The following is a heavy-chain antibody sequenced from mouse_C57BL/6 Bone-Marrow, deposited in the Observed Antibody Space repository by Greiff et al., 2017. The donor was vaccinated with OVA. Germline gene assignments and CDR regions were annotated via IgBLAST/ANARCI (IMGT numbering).Heavy chain of an antibody. D-gene: IGHD1-1*01. CDR2: IDPSDSYT. CDR1: GYTFTSYW. J-gene: IGHJ1*03. V-gene: IGHV1-59*01. Sequence: QVQLQQPGAELVRPGTSVKLSCKASGYTFTSYWMHWVKQRPGQGLEWIGVIDPSDSYTNYYQKFKGKATLTVDTSSSTAYMQLSSLTSEDSAVYYCAEGARAIYGSSYGGYFDVWGTGTTVTVSS. CDR3: AEGARAIYGSSYGGYFDV.